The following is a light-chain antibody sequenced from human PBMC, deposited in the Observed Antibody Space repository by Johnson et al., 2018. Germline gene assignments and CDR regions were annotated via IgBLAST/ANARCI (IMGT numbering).Light chain of an antibody. CDR1: SSNIGNNY. Sequence: QSVLTQPPSVSAAPGQKVTISCSGSSSNIGNNYVSWYQQLPGTAPKLLIYENNKRPSGIPDRFSGSKSGTSATLGITGLQTGDEADDYCGTWDSSLSAGNVFGPVTKVTVL. V-gene: IGLV1-51*02. J-gene: IGLJ1*01. CDR2: ENN. CDR3: GTWDSSLSAGNV.